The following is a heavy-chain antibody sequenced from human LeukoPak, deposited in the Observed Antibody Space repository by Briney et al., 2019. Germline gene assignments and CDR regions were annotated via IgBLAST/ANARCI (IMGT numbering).Heavy chain of an antibody. CDR1: GDTFSSYA. V-gene: IGHV1-69*13. D-gene: IGHD3-9*01. Sequence: SVKVSCKASGDTFSSYAISWVRQAPGQGLEWMGGIIPIFGTANYAQKFQGRVTITADESTSTAYMELSSLRSEDTAVYYCARATYYDILTGYYPPYYYYGMDVWGKGTTVTVSS. CDR3: ARATYYDILTGYYPPYYYYGMDV. J-gene: IGHJ6*04. CDR2: IIPIFGTA.